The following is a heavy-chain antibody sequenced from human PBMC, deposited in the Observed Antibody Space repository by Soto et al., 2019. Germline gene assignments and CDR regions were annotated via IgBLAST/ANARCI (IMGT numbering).Heavy chain of an antibody. CDR1: GGTFSSYA. CDR2: IIPIFGTA. Sequence: QVQLVQSGAEVKKPGSSVKVSCKASGGTFSSYAISWVRQAPGQGLEWMGGIIPIFGTANYAQKFQGRVTIPAAESTGTAYVELSSLRFDDPALYYCARGGYRRYEALDYWGQGTLVTVS. CDR3: ARGGYRRYEALDY. J-gene: IGHJ4*02. D-gene: IGHD5-12*01. V-gene: IGHV1-69*01.